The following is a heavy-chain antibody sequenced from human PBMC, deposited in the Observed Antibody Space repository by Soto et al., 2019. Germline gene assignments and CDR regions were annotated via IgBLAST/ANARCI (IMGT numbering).Heavy chain of an antibody. CDR3: ARAQARDYDFWRGSDSIDL. J-gene: IGHJ5*02. CDR2: IWYDGSNK. CDR1: GFTFNNYG. Sequence: GESLKISCAASGFTFNNYGMHWVRQAPGKGLEWVALIWYDGSNKYYADSVKGRFTISRDNSKNTLFLQMNSLRVEDTAVYYCARAQARDYDFWRGSDSIDLWGQGTKVTAPQ. D-gene: IGHD3-3*01. V-gene: IGHV3-33*01.